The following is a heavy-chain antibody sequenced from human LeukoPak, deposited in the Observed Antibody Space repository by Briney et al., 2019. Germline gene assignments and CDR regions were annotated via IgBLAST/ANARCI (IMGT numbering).Heavy chain of an antibody. J-gene: IGHJ5*02. V-gene: IGHV1-69*01. D-gene: IGHD2-15*01. Sequence: SVKVSCKASGGTFSSYAISWVRQAPGQGLGWMGGIIPIFGTANYAQKFQGRVTITADESTSTAYMELSSLRSEDTAVYYCARVEVASNWFDPWGQGTLVTVSS. CDR3: ARVEVASNWFDP. CDR1: GGTFSSYA. CDR2: IIPIFGTA.